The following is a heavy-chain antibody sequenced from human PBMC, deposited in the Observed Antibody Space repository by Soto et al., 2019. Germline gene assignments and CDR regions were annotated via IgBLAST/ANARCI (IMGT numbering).Heavy chain of an antibody. Sequence: GGSVRLSCAASGFTFSGSAMHWVRQASGKGLEWVGRIRSKANSYATAYAASVKGRFTISRDDSKNTAYLQMNSLKTEDTAVYYCTANMVRGVIIDLPFDYWGQGTLVTVSS. CDR1: GFTFSGSA. V-gene: IGHV3-73*01. J-gene: IGHJ4*02. CDR3: TANMVRGVIIDLPFDY. D-gene: IGHD3-10*01. CDR2: IRSKANSYAT.